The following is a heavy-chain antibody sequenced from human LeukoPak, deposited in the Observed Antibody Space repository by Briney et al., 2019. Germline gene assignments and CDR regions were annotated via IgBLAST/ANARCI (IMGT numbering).Heavy chain of an antibody. J-gene: IGHJ4*02. V-gene: IGHV4-31*03. Sequence: PSETLSLTCTVSGGSIRSGGNYWNWIRQHPGRGLEWIGYISYTGNTYYNPSLKSRVTMSLDMSKNQFSLKLRSVTAADTAVYYCARVRDYDSSGYELIDYWGQGTLVTVSS. D-gene: IGHD3-22*01. CDR3: ARVRDYDSSGYELIDY. CDR2: ISYTGNT. CDR1: GGSIRSGGNY.